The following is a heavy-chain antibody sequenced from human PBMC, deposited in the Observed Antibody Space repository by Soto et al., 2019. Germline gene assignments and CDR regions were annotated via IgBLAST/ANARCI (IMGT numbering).Heavy chain of an antibody. CDR2: INPNSGGT. V-gene: IGHV1-2*04. J-gene: IGHJ4*02. D-gene: IGHD3-9*01. CDR3: ARARINYDILTGYYQGFDY. Sequence: ASVKVSCKASGYTFTGYYMHWVRQAPGQGLEWMGWINPNSGGTNYAQKFQGWVTMTRDTSISTAYMELSRLRSDDTAVYYCARARINYDILTGYYQGFDYWGQGTLVTVSS. CDR1: GYTFTGYY.